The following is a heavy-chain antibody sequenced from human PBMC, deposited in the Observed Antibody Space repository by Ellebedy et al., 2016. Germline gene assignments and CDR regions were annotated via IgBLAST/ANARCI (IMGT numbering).Heavy chain of an antibody. J-gene: IGHJ6*02. D-gene: IGHD6-13*01. Sequence: GGSLRLSCAASGFTFSSYAMSWVRQAPGKGLEWVSAISGSGGSTYYADSVKGRFTISRDNSKNTLYLQMNSLRAEDTAVYYCAKTNSRPLYDYYYYGMDVWGQGTTVTVSS. CDR2: ISGSGGST. V-gene: IGHV3-23*01. CDR1: GFTFSSYA. CDR3: AKTNSRPLYDYYYYGMDV.